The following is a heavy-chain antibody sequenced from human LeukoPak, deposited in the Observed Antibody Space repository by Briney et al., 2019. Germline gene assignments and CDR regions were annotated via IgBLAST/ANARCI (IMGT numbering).Heavy chain of an antibody. CDR1: WGYVTSYY. V-gene: IGHV4-4*07. J-gene: IGHJ4*02. CDR2: IYTSGST. CDR3: SGGYCDILTGHSLFDY. D-gene: IGHD3-9*01. Sequence: SDTLSLTHTLSWGYVTSYYERWIRQPAGKGLEWIGRIYTSGSTNYNPSLKSRVTMSVDTSKNQFSLKMSSVTAADPAVYYWSGGYCDILTGHSLFDYWGQGTLVTVSS.